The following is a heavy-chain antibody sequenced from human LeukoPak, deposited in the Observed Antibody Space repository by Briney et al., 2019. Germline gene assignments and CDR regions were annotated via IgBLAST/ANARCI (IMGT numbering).Heavy chain of an antibody. CDR2: IRYDGSSK. V-gene: IGHV3-30*02. J-gene: IGHJ4*02. CDR1: RFTFSSYG. Sequence: PGGSLRLSCAASRFTFSSYGMHWVRQAPGKGLEWVAFIRYDGSSKDYADSVKGRFTISRDNSKNTLYLQMKSLRAEDTAVYYCAKDILSSGWTYWGQGTLVTVSS. CDR3: AKDILSSGWTY. D-gene: IGHD6-19*01.